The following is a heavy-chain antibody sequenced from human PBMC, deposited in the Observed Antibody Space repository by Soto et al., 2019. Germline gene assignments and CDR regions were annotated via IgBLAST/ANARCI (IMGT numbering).Heavy chain of an antibody. Sequence: SVKVSCKASGFTFTSSAVQWVRQARGQRLEWIGWIVVGSGNTNYAQKFQERVTITRDMSTSTAYMELSSLRSEDTAVYYCAAGWISGYYVDYFDYWAQGTLVTVSS. J-gene: IGHJ4*02. V-gene: IGHV1-58*01. CDR2: IVVGSGNT. CDR3: AAGWISGYYVDYFDY. CDR1: GFTFTSSA. D-gene: IGHD1-26*01.